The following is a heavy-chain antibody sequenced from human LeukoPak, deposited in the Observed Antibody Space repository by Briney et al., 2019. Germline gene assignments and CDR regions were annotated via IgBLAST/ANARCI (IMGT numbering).Heavy chain of an antibody. D-gene: IGHD1-26*01. V-gene: IGHV4-59*08. J-gene: IGHJ3*02. CDR2: IYYSGST. Sequence: PSETLSLTCTVSGGSISSYYWSWIRQPPGKGLEWIGYIYYSGSTNYNPSLKSRATISVDTSKNQFSLKLSSVTAADTAVYYCASTEPFSDAFDIWGQGTMVTVSS. CDR3: ASTEPFSDAFDI. CDR1: GGSISSYY.